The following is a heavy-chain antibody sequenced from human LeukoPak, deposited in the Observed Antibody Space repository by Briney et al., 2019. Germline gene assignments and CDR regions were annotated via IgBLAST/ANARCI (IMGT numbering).Heavy chain of an antibody. CDR1: GFTFGTYW. CDR3: ARDLDWILFDY. CDR2: IRPEGTTT. J-gene: IGHJ4*02. V-gene: IGHV3-74*03. D-gene: IGHD3-9*01. Sequence: GGSLRLSCAASGFTFGTYWMHWVRHAPGKGLVWVARIRPEGTTTAYADSVKGRFTISRDNAKNTLFLQMNSLSAEDTAVYYCARDLDWILFDYWGQGTLVTVSS.